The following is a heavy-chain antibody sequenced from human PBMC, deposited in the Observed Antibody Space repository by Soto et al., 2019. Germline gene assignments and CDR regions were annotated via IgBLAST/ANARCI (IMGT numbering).Heavy chain of an antibody. J-gene: IGHJ6*03. V-gene: IGHV4-59*01. CDR2: IYYSGST. D-gene: IGHD3-10*02. CDR3: AREMFSDYYYYYMDV. Sequence: SETLSLTCTVSGGSISSYYWSWIRQPPGKGLEWIGYIYYSGSTNYNPSLKSRVTISVDTSRNQFSLKLSSVTAADTAVYYCAREMFSDYYYYYMDVWGKGTTVTVSS. CDR1: GGSISSYY.